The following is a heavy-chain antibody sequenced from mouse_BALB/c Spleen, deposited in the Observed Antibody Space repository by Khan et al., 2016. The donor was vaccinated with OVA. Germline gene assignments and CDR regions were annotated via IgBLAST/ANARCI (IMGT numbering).Heavy chain of an antibody. CDR1: GYTFTSYW. Sequence: QVQLQQSGAELVKPGASVKLSCKTSGYTFTSYWIQWVKQRPGQGLGWIGQIFPGTGTTYYNENFKGKATLTVDTSSSTAYMQLSSLTSEDSAVYFCARGDFGNYEFVYWGQGTLVTVSP. CDR3: ARGDFGNYEFVY. D-gene: IGHD2-1*01. CDR2: IFPGTGTT. V-gene: IGHV1S132*01. J-gene: IGHJ3*01.